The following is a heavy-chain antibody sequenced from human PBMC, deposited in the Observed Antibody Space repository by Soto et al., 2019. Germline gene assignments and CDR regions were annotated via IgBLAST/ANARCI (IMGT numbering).Heavy chain of an antibody. CDR3: TTIGSSCGA. V-gene: IGHV3-15*07. J-gene: IGHJ1*01. Sequence: EVQLVESGGGLVKPGGSLRLSCAASSFTFSNSWMNWVRQAPGKGLEWVGGIKSKTDGETKDYAATVKGRFIISRDDSKNTPFLQMNSLKTEDTAMYYCTTIGSSCGAWGQGTLVTVSS. CDR2: IKSKTDGETK. D-gene: IGHD6-13*01. CDR1: SFTFSNSW.